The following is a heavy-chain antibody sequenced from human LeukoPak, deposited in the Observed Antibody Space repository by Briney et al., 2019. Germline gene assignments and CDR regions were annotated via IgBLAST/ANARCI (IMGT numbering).Heavy chain of an antibody. CDR3: ARDQRYYYGSGSSPSDY. D-gene: IGHD3-10*01. J-gene: IGHJ4*02. CDR2: IKQDGSEK. Sequence: GGSLRLSCAASGFTFSSYGMSWVRQAPGKGLEWVANIKQDGSEKYYVDSVKGRFTISRDNAKNSLYLQMNSLRAEDTAVYYCARDQRYYYGSGSSPSDYWGQGTLVTVSS. V-gene: IGHV3-7*01. CDR1: GFTFSSYG.